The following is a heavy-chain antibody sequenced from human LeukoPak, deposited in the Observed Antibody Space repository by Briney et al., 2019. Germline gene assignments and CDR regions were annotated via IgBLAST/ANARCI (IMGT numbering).Heavy chain of an antibody. CDR3: ARSAGISYWYFDL. CDR1: GFTFSTYT. Sequence: GGSLRLSCAASGFTFSTYTMNWVRQASGKGLVWVLSISTTSSYVYYADSVKGRFTIPRDNAKNSLFLQMNSLRAEDTAVYYCARSAGISYWYFDLWGRGTLVTVSS. D-gene: IGHD2/OR15-2a*01. V-gene: IGHV3-21*01. J-gene: IGHJ2*01. CDR2: ISTTSSYV.